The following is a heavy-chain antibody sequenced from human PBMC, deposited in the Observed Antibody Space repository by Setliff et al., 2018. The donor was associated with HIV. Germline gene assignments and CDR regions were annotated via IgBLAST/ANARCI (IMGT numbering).Heavy chain of an antibody. Sequence: ASVKVSCKASGYTFSSYAITWVRQAPGQGLEWMGSINLYKDDTHYAQKFQDRVAMTADTSTNTVYMELRSLRSDDTAVYYCARYALCSDDCSDEGADIWGQGTLGTVS. CDR3: ARYALCSDDCSDEGADI. V-gene: IGHV1-18*01. D-gene: IGHD2-21*01. CDR1: GYTFSSYA. CDR2: INLYKDDT. J-gene: IGHJ4*02.